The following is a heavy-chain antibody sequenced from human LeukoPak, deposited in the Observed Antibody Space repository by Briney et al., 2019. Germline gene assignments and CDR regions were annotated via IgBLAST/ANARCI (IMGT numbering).Heavy chain of an antibody. CDR1: GGSISSYY. J-gene: IGHJ4*02. CDR2: IYTSGST. V-gene: IGHV4-4*07. CDR3: AREENILTGYYPPNFDY. Sequence: PSETLPLTCTVSGGSISSYYWSWIRQPAGKGLEWIGRIYTSGSTNYNPSLKSRVTMSVDTSKNQFSLKLSSVTAADTAVYYCAREENILTGYYPPNFDYWGQGTLVTVSS. D-gene: IGHD3-9*01.